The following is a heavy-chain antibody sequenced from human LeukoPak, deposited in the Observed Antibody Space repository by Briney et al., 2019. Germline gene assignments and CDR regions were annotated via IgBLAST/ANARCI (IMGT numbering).Heavy chain of an antibody. CDR3: ARDYGDYDY. CDR2: IYHSGST. Sequence: SETLSLTCTLPGYSISSGYYWGWIRQPPGKGLEWIGSIYHSGSTYYNPSLKSRVTISVDTSKNQFSLKLSSVTAADTAVYYCARDYGDYDYWGQGTLVTVSS. CDR1: GYSISSGYY. J-gene: IGHJ4*02. D-gene: IGHD4-17*01. V-gene: IGHV4-38-2*02.